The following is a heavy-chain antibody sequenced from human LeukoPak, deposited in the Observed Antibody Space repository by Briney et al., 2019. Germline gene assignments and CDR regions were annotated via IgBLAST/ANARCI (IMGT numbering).Heavy chain of an antibody. Sequence: GGSLRLSCAASGFTFSSKWMHWVRQAPGKGLVWVSRIVSDGTGTIYADSVRGRFTISRDNGKNTLYLEINSLRVEDTAVSDRTREGLDPWGQGTLVTVSS. CDR2: IVSDGTGT. V-gene: IGHV3-74*01. CDR3: TREGLDP. CDR1: GFTFSSKW. D-gene: IGHD2-21*01. J-gene: IGHJ5*02.